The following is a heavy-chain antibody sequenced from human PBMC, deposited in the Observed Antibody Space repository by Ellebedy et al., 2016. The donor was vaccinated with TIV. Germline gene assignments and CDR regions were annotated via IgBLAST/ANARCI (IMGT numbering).Heavy chain of an antibody. CDR3: ARFSEGSSGPDY. V-gene: IGHV1-69*13. CDR2: IIPIFDTA. D-gene: IGHD3-22*01. CDR1: GGTFNNYA. Sequence: AASVKVSCKASGGTFNNYAISWVRQAPGQGLEWMGGIIPIFDTANYAQKFQGRVTITADESTSTAYMEMSSLRSEDTAVYYCARFSEGSSGPDYWGQGTLVTVSS. J-gene: IGHJ4*02.